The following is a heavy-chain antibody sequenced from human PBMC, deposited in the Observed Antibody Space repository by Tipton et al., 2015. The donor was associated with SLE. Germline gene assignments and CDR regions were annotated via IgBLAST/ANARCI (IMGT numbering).Heavy chain of an antibody. CDR1: GVSISTDY. Sequence: TLSLTCTVSGVSISTDYWCWIRQPPGKGLEWIGYMYYTESTNSNPSPKSRLTMSVDTSKNQFSLRLSSVTAADTAVYYCARGVATFKDWGQGSLVTVSS. V-gene: IGHV4-59*01. CDR3: ARGVATFKD. D-gene: IGHD5-12*01. CDR2: MYYTEST. J-gene: IGHJ4*02.